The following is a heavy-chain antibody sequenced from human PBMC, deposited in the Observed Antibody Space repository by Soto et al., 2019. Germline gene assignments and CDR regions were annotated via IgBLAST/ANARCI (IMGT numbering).Heavy chain of an antibody. V-gene: IGHV3-48*01. CDR3: ARAGYRSVDY. J-gene: IGHJ4*02. Sequence: EVQLVESGGGLVQPGGSLRLSCAASGFTFSSYSMNWVRQAPGKGLEWVSYISSSGSTIYYADSVRGRFTISRDNAKNSLYVQMNSVRGEETAVYYCARAGYRSVDYWGQGALVIVSS. CDR2: ISSSGSTI. D-gene: IGHD3-3*01. CDR1: GFTFSSYS.